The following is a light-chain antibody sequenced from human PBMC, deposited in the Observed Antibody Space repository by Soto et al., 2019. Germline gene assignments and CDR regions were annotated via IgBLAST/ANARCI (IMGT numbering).Light chain of an antibody. CDR1: SSHVGGYNY. Sequence: QCPVTQTASVSGSSGQSNTISCTGTSSHVGGYNYVSWYQQHPGKAPKLMIYEVSNRPSGVSNRFSGSKSGNTASLTISGLQAEDEADYYCSSYTSSSTPYVFGTGTKVTVL. CDR3: SSYTSSSTPYV. CDR2: EVS. J-gene: IGLJ1*01. V-gene: IGLV2-14*01.